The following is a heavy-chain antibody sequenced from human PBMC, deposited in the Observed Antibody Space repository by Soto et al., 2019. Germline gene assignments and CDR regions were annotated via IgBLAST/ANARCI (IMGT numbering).Heavy chain of an antibody. CDR1: GFTFSSCG. J-gene: IGHJ4*02. D-gene: IGHD2-2*01. CDR3: AKEDVVPPAMAGWVVRIHDY. V-gene: IGHV3-23*01. CDR2: ISGSGDSS. Sequence: DVQLLESGGGLVQPGGSLRLSCAASGFTFSSCGMRWVRQPPGKGLEWVSAISGSGDSSYYADSVKGRFTISRHNSKSTLYLQRNSLGAEDPAVYYCAKEDVVPPAMAGWVVRIHDYWGQGTLVTFSS.